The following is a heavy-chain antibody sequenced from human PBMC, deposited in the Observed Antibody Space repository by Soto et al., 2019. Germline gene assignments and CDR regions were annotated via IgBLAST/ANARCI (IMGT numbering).Heavy chain of an antibody. J-gene: IGHJ4*02. Sequence: GASVKVSCKASGFTFTSSAVKWVRQARGQRLEWIGWIVVGSGNTNYAQKFQERVTITRDMSTSTAYMELSSLRSEDTAVYYCAKVHLEWLPRYYFDYWGQGTLVTVSS. CDR1: GFTFTSSA. CDR2: IVVGSGNT. V-gene: IGHV1-58*01. D-gene: IGHD3-3*01. CDR3: AKVHLEWLPRYYFDY.